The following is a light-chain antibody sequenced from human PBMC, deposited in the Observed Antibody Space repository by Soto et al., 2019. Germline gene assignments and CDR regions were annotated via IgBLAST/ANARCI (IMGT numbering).Light chain of an antibody. J-gene: IGKJ3*01. CDR1: QSISSW. V-gene: IGKV1-5*03. CDR3: QQYNSFAL. Sequence: DIQMTQSPSSVSASVGDRVTITCRASQSISSWLAWYQQKPGKAPKLLIYKASSLESGVPSRFSGSGSGTEFTLTISSLQPDDFATYYCQQYNSFALFGPGTKVDIK. CDR2: KAS.